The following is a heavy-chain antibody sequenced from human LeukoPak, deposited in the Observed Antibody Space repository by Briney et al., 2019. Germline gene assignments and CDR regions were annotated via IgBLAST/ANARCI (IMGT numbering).Heavy chain of an antibody. Sequence: ASVKVSCKASGYTFTSYGITWVRQAPGQGLEWMGWISGYNGNTNYAQKLQGRVTMTTDTSTSTAYMELRSLRSDDTAVYYCARYLRGGIVGAIGFDYWGQGTLVTVSS. D-gene: IGHD1-26*01. CDR3: ARYLRGGIVGAIGFDY. CDR2: ISGYNGNT. V-gene: IGHV1-18*01. J-gene: IGHJ4*02. CDR1: GYTFTSYG.